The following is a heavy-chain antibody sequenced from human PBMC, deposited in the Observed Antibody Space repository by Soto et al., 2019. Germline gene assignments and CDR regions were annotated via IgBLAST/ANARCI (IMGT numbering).Heavy chain of an antibody. J-gene: IGHJ4*02. V-gene: IGHV1-58*01. CDR3: AADLGHSGRPPYFAY. Sequence: SVKVSCKASGFTFTSSAVQWVRQARGQRLEWIGWIVVGSGNTNYAQKFQERVTITRDMSTSTAYMELSSLRSEDTAVYYCAADLGHSGRPPYFAYWGQGTLVTASS. D-gene: IGHD1-26*01. CDR2: IVVGSGNT. CDR1: GFTFTSSA.